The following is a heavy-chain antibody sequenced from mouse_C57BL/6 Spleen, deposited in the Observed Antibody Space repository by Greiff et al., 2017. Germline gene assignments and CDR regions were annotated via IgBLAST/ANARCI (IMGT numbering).Heavy chain of an antibody. CDR3: ARVYDGYYEDY. J-gene: IGHJ2*01. CDR1: GYTFTSYW. Sequence: QVQLQQPGAELVRPGTSVKLSCKASGYTFTSYWMHWVKQRPGQGLEWIGVIDPSDSYTNDNQKFKGKATLTVDTSSSTAYMQLSSLTSEDSAVYYCARVYDGYYEDYWGQGTTRTVSS. D-gene: IGHD2-3*01. V-gene: IGHV1-59*01. CDR2: IDPSDSYT.